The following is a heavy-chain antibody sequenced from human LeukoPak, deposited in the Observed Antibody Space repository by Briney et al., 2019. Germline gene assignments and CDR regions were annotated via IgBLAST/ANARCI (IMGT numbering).Heavy chain of an antibody. D-gene: IGHD1-26*01. CDR2: ISAFNGNT. CDR1: GYIFNSYG. Sequence: GASVKVSCKASGYIFNSYGISWVRQAPGQGLEWMGWISAFNGNTNYAQKFQGRVTMTTCTSTNTAYMELRSLSSDDTAVYFCARDPVGANGVFDYWGQGTLVTVSS. J-gene: IGHJ4*02. CDR3: ARDPVGANGVFDY. V-gene: IGHV1-18*01.